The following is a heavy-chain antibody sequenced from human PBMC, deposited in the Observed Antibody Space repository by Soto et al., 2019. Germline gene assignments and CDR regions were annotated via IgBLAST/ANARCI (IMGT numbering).Heavy chain of an antibody. Sequence: SETLSLTCTVSDGSISNYYWSWIRQPAGKRLEWIGRFSTSGTTYYNPSLKSRVTMSIDTSQNQFSLKLSSVTAADKAVYYCARGGGYDSFDFWGQGIQVTVSS. CDR3: ARGGGYDSFDF. J-gene: IGHJ4*02. CDR2: FSTSGTT. D-gene: IGHD2-15*01. CDR1: DGSISNYY. V-gene: IGHV4-4*07.